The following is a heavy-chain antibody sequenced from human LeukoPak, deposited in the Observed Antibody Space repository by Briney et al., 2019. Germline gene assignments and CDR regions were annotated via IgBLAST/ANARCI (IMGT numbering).Heavy chain of an antibody. J-gene: IGHJ4*02. CDR2: IYYSGST. V-gene: IGHV4-59*08. CDR1: GDSINSYY. Sequence: SETLSLTCTVSGDSINSYYWSWIRQPPGKGLEWIGYIYYSGSTNYNPSLKSRVTISVDTSKNQFTLKLSSVTAADTAVYYCARRGLYGDLDYWGQGTLVTVSS. D-gene: IGHD4-17*01. CDR3: ARRGLYGDLDY.